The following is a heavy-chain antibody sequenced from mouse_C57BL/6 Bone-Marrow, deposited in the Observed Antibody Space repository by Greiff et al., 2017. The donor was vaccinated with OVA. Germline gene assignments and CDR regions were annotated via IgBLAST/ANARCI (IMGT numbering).Heavy chain of an antibody. V-gene: IGHV1-81*01. Sequence: QVQLKESGAELARPGASVKLSCKASGYTFTSYGISWVKQRTGQGLEWIGEIYPRSGNTYYNEKFKGKATLTADKSSSTAYMELRSLTSEDAAVYFCARGRGYDYGYFDYWGQGTTLTVSS. J-gene: IGHJ2*01. CDR1: GYTFTSYG. CDR2: IYPRSGNT. D-gene: IGHD2-4*01. CDR3: ARGRGYDYGYFDY.